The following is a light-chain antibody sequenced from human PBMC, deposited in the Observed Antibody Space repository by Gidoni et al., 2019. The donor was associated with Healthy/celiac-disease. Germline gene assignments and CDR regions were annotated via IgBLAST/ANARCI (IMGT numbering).Light chain of an antibody. CDR2: DAS. V-gene: IGKV1-5*01. J-gene: IGKJ1*01. CDR3: QQYNSLWT. Sequence: DIQMTQSPSTLSASVGDRVTITCRASQSISSWLAWYQQKPGKAPKLLIYDASSFESGVPSRFSGSGSGTEFTLTISSLQPDDFATYYCQQYNSLWTFGQXTKVEIK. CDR1: QSISSW.